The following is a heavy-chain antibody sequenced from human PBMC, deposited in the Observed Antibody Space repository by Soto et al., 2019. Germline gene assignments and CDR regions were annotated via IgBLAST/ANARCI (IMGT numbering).Heavy chain of an antibody. CDR2: IGGPGGDRT. J-gene: IGHJ4*02. CDR1: AVTFSNYA. Sequence: EVQLLESGGDFVQPGGSLRLSCAASAVTFSNYAMGWVRQAPGKGLELVSTIGGPGGDRTYYADPVKGRFAISRDKSKDALYLPMNRLRADDTAVYYCVRRSGFNWEPFVYWGQGTLVSFDS. D-gene: IGHD1-20*01. CDR3: VRRSGFNWEPFVY. V-gene: IGHV3-23*01.